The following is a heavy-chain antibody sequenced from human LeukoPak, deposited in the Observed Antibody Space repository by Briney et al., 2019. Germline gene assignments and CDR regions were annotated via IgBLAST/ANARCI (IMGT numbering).Heavy chain of an antibody. CDR1: GDSVSSNSAA. CDR3: ARENGQWLGSGGIDY. Sequence: SQTLSLTCAISGDSVSSNSAAWNWIRQSPSSGLEWLGRTYYRSKWYNDYAVSVKSRITINPDTSKNQFSLQLNSVTPEDTAVYYCARENGQWLGSGGIDYWGQGTLVTVSS. D-gene: IGHD6-19*01. CDR2: TYYRSKWYN. J-gene: IGHJ4*02. V-gene: IGHV6-1*01.